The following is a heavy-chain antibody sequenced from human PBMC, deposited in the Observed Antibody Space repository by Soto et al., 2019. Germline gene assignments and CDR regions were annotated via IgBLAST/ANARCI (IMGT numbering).Heavy chain of an antibody. Sequence: ASVKVSCKASGYTFTTYGISWVRQAPGQGLEWMGWISGYNGNTNYAQKFQGRVTMTTDTSTSTAYMELRSLRSADTAVYYCAKGYNYDYGDYWGLGTLVTVSS. J-gene: IGHJ4*02. V-gene: IGHV1-18*01. D-gene: IGHD5-18*01. CDR2: ISGYNGNT. CDR3: AKGYNYDYGDY. CDR1: GYTFTTYG.